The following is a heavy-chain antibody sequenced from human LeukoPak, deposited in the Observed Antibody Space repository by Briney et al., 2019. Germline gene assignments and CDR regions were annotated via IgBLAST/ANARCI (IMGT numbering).Heavy chain of an antibody. J-gene: IGHJ4*02. V-gene: IGHV3-33*06. D-gene: IGHD3-22*01. CDR3: AKSYARSRYYFRMVEY. Sequence: GRSLRLSCAASGFIFSSYGMHWVRQAPGKGLEWVAVIWYDGSNKQYADSAKGRFTISRDNSKNTLYLEMNSLRAEDTAVYYCAKSYARSRYYFRMVEYWGQGTLVTVSS. CDR1: GFIFSSYG. CDR2: IWYDGSNK.